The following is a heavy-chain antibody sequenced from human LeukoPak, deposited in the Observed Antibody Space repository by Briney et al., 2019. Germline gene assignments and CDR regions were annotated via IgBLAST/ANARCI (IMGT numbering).Heavy chain of an antibody. J-gene: IGHJ3*02. Sequence: GASVKVSCKASGYTFTGYYMHWVRQAPGQGLEWMGWINPNSGGTNYAQKFQGRVTMTRDTSISTACMELSRLRSDDTAVYYCAREGRYYDSSGYYSDAFDIWGQGTMVTVSS. CDR2: INPNSGGT. CDR3: AREGRYYDSSGYYSDAFDI. V-gene: IGHV1-2*02. CDR1: GYTFTGYY. D-gene: IGHD3-22*01.